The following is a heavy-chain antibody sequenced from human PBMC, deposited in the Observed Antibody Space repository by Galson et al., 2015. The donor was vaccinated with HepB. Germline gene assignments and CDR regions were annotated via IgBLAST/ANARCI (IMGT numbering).Heavy chain of an antibody. CDR2: IIPILGIA. Sequence: SVKVSCKASGGTFSSYTISWVRQAPGQGLEWMGRIIPILGIANYAQKFQGRVTITADKFTSTAYMELSSLRSEDTAVYYCTTDPGVRPPPNSSGWYRWFDPWGQGTLVTVSS. CDR3: TTDPGVRPPPNSSGWYRWFDP. J-gene: IGHJ5*02. D-gene: IGHD6-19*01. CDR1: GGTFSSYT. V-gene: IGHV1-69*04.